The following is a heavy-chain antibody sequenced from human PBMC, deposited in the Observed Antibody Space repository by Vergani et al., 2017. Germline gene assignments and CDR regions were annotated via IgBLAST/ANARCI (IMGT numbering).Heavy chain of an antibody. Sequence: EVQLVESGGGLIQPGGSLRLSCAASGFTVSSNYMSWVRQAPGKGLEWVSVIYSGGSTYYADSVKGRFTISRDNSKNTLYLQMNSLRAEDTAVYYCARREVKTTHYYYYGMDVWGQGTTGTVSS. CDR3: ARREVKTTHYYYYGMDV. J-gene: IGHJ6*02. CDR2: IYSGGST. V-gene: IGHV3-53*01. CDR1: GFTVSSNY. D-gene: IGHD1-7*01.